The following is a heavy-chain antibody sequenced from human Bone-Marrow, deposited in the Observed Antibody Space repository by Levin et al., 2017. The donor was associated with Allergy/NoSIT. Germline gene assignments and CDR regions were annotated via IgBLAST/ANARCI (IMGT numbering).Heavy chain of an antibody. J-gene: IGHJ4*02. CDR3: VRDGPVDTDVDN. D-gene: IGHD5-18*01. CDR1: GFTFSSYT. Sequence: GESLKISCAGSGFTFSSYTMVWVRQAPGKGLEWVTVISHDGSDKYYADFVKGRFALSRDNSQNTMYLQMNSLRAEDTAMYYCVRDGPVDTDVDNWGQGTLVTVSS. V-gene: IGHV3-30*09. CDR2: ISHDGSDK.